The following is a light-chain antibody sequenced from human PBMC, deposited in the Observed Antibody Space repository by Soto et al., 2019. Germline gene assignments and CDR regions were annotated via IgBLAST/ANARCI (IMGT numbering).Light chain of an antibody. V-gene: IGKV1-5*03. CDR2: QAS. CDR1: RSLQTW. Sequence: TTHCTSALYGSGVDRVTITCRASRSLQTWLAWYQQKPGTVPKLLIYQASSLQNGVPARFIGSGSGTEFTLTTVTPQPHDVAVYSCHLYYTTPGTFGRGTKVDIK. J-gene: IGKJ1*01. CDR3: HLYYTTPGT.